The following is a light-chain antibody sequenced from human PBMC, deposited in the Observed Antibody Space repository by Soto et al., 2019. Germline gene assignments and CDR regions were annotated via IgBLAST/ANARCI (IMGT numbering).Light chain of an antibody. CDR1: QSISSW. V-gene: IGKV1-5*03. J-gene: IGKJ2*01. Sequence: DIQMTQSPSTLSASVGDRVTITCRASQSISSWLAWYQQKPGKAPKLLIYKASTLESGVPSRFSGSGSGTEFTHTISSLQPDDFATYYCQQYNSWYTFGQGTKLEI. CDR2: KAS. CDR3: QQYNSWYT.